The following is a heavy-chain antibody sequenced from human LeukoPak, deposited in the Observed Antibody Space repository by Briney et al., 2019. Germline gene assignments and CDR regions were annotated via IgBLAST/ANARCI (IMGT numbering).Heavy chain of an antibody. J-gene: IGHJ3*02. CDR3: ARDQFYAFDI. Sequence: PGGSLRLSCAGSGFTFSSYYMIWVRQAPGKGLEWVSYISRSSSTIYYADSVKGRFTISRDNAKNSLYLQMNSLRDEDTAVYYCARDQFYAFDIFLLATRVTVGS. CDR1: GFTFSSYY. V-gene: IGHV3-48*02. CDR2: ISRSSSTI.